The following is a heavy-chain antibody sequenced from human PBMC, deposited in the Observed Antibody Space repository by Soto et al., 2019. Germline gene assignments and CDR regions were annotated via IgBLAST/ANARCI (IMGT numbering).Heavy chain of an antibody. CDR1: GFTFSSYS. Sequence: GSLRLSCAASGFTFSSYSMNWVRQAPGKGLEWVSSISSSSSYIYYADSVKGRFTISRDNAKNSLYLQMNSLRAEDTAVYYCARGKYSGSSFDYWGQGTLVTVSS. CDR2: ISSSSSYI. D-gene: IGHD1-26*01. J-gene: IGHJ4*02. CDR3: ARGKYSGSSFDY. V-gene: IGHV3-21*01.